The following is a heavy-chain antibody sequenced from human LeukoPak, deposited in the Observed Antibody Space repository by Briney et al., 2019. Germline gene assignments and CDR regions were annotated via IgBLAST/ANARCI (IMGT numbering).Heavy chain of an antibody. V-gene: IGHV3-23*01. CDR2: ISGSGGST. Sequence: GGSLRLSCAASGFTFSSYAMSWVRQAPGKGLEWVSAISGSGGSTYYADSVKGRFTISRDNSKNTLYLQMNSLRAEDTAVYYCAKDSNSGSYPDDAFDIWGQGTMVTVSS. CDR3: AKDSNSGSYPDDAFDI. D-gene: IGHD1-26*01. J-gene: IGHJ3*02. CDR1: GFTFSSYA.